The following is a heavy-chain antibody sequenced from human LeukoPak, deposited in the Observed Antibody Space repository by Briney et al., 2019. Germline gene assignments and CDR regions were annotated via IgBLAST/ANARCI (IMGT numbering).Heavy chain of an antibody. V-gene: IGHV3-30*02. CDR2: IRYDGSNQ. J-gene: IGHJ4*02. D-gene: IGHD3-16*02. Sequence: GGSLRLSCAASGFTFSSYGMHWVRQAPGKGLEWVAFIRYDGSNQNHADSVMGRFTISRDGSKNTLYLQMSSLRVEDSAVYYCAKDRGVWGNYRYTSDYWGQGTLVIVSS. CDR3: AKDRGVWGNYRYTSDY. CDR1: GFTFSSYG.